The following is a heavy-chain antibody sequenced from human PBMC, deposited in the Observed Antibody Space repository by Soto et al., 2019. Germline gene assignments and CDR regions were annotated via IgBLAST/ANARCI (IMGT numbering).Heavy chain of an antibody. CDR3: ARGYCSGGNCYSGMDV. CDR2: IIPISGTT. D-gene: IGHD2-15*01. CDR1: GGTFSTHA. V-gene: IGHV1-69*13. Sequence: SVKVSGEASGGTFSTHAIIWVRQAPGHGLEWMGGIIPISGTTYYTQKFQGRVTITADEPTSTAFMELSSLKSDDTAVFYCARGYCSGGNCYSGMDVWGQGTMVTVSS. J-gene: IGHJ6*02.